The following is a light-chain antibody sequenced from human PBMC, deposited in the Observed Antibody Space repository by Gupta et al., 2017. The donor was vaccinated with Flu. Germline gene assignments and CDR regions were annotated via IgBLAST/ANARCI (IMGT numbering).Light chain of an antibody. J-gene: IGLJ1*01. CDR3: GTWDASLNTYV. CDR2: DNN. CDR1: SSNIGNNY. Sequence: QSLLTQPPSMSAAPGQKVTISCSGSSSNIGNNYVSWYQQIPGTAPKLLIYDNNKRPSGIPDRFSASKSDKSATLDITGLQTGDGADYYCGTWDASLNTYVFATATKVTVL. V-gene: IGLV1-51*01.